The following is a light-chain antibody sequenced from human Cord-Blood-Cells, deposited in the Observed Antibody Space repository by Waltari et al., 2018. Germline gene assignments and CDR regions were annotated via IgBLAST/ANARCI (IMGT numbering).Light chain of an antibody. V-gene: IGKV1-33*01. J-gene: IGKJ3*01. CDR1: QDFSNY. CDR2: DAS. Sequence: DIQMTQSPSSLSASVGDRVTITCQASQDFSNYLNWYQQKPGKAPKLLNYDASNLETGVPSRFSGSGSGTDFTFTISSLQPEDIATYYCQQYDNLPFSFGPGTKVDIK. CDR3: QQYDNLPFS.